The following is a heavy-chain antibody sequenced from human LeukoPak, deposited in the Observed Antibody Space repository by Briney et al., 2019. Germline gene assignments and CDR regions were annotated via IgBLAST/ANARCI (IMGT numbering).Heavy chain of an antibody. CDR2: VSSSGSTK. V-gene: IGHV3-11*04. CDR1: GFSFGDYF. J-gene: IGHJ3*02. CDR3: ARATATYSVSPGALDI. D-gene: IGHD1-26*01. Sequence: GGSLRLSCAASGFSFGDYFMTWIRQAPGKGLEWISYVSSSGSTKYYADSVKGRFTISRDNAEKSLYLQMNSLRAEDTAIYYCARATATYSVSPGALDIWGQGTMVIVSS.